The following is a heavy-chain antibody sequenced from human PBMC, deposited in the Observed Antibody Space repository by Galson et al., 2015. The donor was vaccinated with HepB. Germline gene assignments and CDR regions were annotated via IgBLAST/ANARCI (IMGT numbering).Heavy chain of an antibody. CDR1: GGTFSSYA. J-gene: IGHJ5*02. V-gene: IGHV1-69*13. D-gene: IGHD1-1*01. CDR3: ASSTGTTGVGNWFDP. CDR2: IIPIFGTA. Sequence: SVKVSCKASGGTFSSYAISWVRQAPGQGLEWMGGIIPIFGTANYAQKFQGRVTITADESTSTAYMELSSLRSEDTAVYYCASSTGTTGVGNWFDPWGQGTLVTVSS.